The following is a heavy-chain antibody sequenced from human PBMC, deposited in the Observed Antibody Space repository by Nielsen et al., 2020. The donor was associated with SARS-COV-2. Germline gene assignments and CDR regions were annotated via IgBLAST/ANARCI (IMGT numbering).Heavy chain of an antibody. V-gene: IGHV4-39*01. CDR3: ARHGTYYDFWSGYFDAFDI. Sequence: VRQMPGKGLEWIGSIYYSGSTYYNPSLKSRVTISVDTSKNQFSLKLSSVTAADTAVYYCARHGTYYDFWSGYFDAFDIWGQGTMVTVSS. CDR2: IYYSGST. J-gene: IGHJ3*02. D-gene: IGHD3-3*01.